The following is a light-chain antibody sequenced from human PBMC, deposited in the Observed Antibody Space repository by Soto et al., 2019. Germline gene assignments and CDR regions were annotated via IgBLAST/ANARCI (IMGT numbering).Light chain of an antibody. CDR2: EAT. V-gene: IGLV2-14*01. CDR1: SSDIGASNF. CDR3: ISYKTDDTFV. Sequence: QSVLTQPPSVSGSPVQSITVSCTGTSSDIGASNFVSWYQHLPGRAPKVIIFEATNRPSGVSDRFSGSTAGTTASLTISGLQADDEGEYFCISYKTDDTFVFGTGTKATV. J-gene: IGLJ1*01.